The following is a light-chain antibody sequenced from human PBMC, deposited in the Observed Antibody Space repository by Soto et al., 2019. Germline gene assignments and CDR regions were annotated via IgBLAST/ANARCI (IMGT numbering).Light chain of an antibody. CDR3: QQYRECPPLT. J-gene: IGKJ5*01. Sequence: EIVMTQSPATLSVSPGERATLSCRASQSVSNNLAWYQQRPGQAPSLLIYGASTRATGIPARFSGSGSGTEFTLMIGSLQPVDFVGYYCQQYRECPPLTFGQGTRLEIK. CDR2: GAS. V-gene: IGKV3-15*01. CDR1: QSVSNN.